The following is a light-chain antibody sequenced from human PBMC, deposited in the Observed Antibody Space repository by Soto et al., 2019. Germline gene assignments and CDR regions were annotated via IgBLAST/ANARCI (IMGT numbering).Light chain of an antibody. CDR1: QSVVTNS. CDR2: GAS. V-gene: IGKV3-20*01. Sequence: VLKETPRRVSLSRGEIASVSRRAIQSVVTNSLAWYQQKPGQAPRLIIYGASNRATGIPDRFSGSGSGTDFTLTSRRLEPEDFAVYYCQEYGSSPPWTVGQGTKVDIK. CDR3: QEYGSSPPWT. J-gene: IGKJ1*01.